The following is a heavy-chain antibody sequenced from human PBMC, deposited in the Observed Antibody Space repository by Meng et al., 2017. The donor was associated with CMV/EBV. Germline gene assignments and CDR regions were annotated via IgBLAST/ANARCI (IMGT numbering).Heavy chain of an antibody. CDR3: ARQAFWGYYFDY. D-gene: IGHD3-16*01. Sequence: QVQLQQWGAGLLKPSETLALPCAVYGGSFSGYYWSWIRQPPGKGLEWIGEINHSGSTNYNPSLKSRVTISVDTSKNQFSLKLSSVTAADTAVYYCARQAFWGYYFDYWGQGTLVTVSS. CDR1: GGSFSGYY. J-gene: IGHJ4*02. CDR2: INHSGST. V-gene: IGHV4-34*01.